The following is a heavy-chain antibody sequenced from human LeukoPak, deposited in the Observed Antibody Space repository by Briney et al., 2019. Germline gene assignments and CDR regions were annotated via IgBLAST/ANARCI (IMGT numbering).Heavy chain of an antibody. D-gene: IGHD5-24*01. J-gene: IGHJ5*02. V-gene: IGHV3-7*03. CDR3: ARDLRRWLQSGWFDP. Sequence: GESLKISCAASGFTFSSYWMSWVRQAPGKGLEWVANTKQDGSEKYYVDSVKGRFTISRDNSKNTLYLQMNSLRAEDTAVYYCARDLRRWLQSGWFDPWGQGTLVTVSS. CDR1: GFTFSSYW. CDR2: TKQDGSEK.